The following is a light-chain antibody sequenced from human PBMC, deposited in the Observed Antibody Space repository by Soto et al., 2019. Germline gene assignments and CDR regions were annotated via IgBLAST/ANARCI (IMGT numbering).Light chain of an antibody. CDR1: QSISSW. Sequence: DIQMTQSPSTRSASLGDRVTITCRASQSISSWLAWYQQKPGKAPKLLIYDASSLESGVPSRFSGSGSGTEFTLTISSLQPDDFATYYCQQYNSYSQTFGQGTKVDI. J-gene: IGKJ1*01. V-gene: IGKV1-5*01. CDR2: DAS. CDR3: QQYNSYSQT.